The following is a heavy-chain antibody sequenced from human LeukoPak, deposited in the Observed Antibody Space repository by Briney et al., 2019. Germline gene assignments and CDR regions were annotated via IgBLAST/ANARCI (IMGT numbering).Heavy chain of an antibody. J-gene: IGHJ6*02. Sequence: SETLSLTCTVSGGSISSSSYYWGWIRQPPGKGLEWIGSIYYSGSTYHNPSLKSRVTISVDTSKNQFSLKLSSVTAADTAVYYCASVGSTYYYGMDVWGQGTTVTVSS. V-gene: IGHV4-39*01. CDR3: ASVGSTYYYGMDV. CDR2: IYYSGST. CDR1: GGSISSSSYY. D-gene: IGHD2-2*01.